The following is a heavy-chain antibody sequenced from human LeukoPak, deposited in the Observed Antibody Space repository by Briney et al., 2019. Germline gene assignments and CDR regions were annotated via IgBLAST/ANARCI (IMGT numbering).Heavy chain of an antibody. CDR2: INHSGST. D-gene: IGHD3-3*01. CDR1: GGSFSGYY. CDR3: QSRFLEWLLDY. Sequence: PSETLSLTCAVYGGSFSGYYWSWIRQPPGKGLEWIGEINHSGSTYYNPSLKSRVTISVDTSKNQFSLKLNSVTAADTAMYYCQSRFLEWLLDYWGQGTLVTVSS. V-gene: IGHV4-34*01. J-gene: IGHJ4*02.